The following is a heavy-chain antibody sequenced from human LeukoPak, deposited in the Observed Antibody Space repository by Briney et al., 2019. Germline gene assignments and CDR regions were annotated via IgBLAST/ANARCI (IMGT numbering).Heavy chain of an antibody. Sequence: SETLSLTCTVSGGSISSYYWSWIRQPPGKGLEWIGYIYYSGGTNYNPSLKSRVTISVDTSKNQFSLKLSSVTAADTAVYYCARGNFWSGYYPYFDYWGQGTLVTVSS. D-gene: IGHD3-3*01. J-gene: IGHJ4*02. V-gene: IGHV4-59*01. CDR3: ARGNFWSGYYPYFDY. CDR2: IYYSGGT. CDR1: GGSISSYY.